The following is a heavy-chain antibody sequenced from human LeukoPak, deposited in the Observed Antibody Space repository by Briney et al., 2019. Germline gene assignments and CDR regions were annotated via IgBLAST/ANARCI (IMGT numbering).Heavy chain of an antibody. CDR3: ARGSGTVSDAFDI. D-gene: IGHD4-11*01. CDR2: INPSGGST. J-gene: IGHJ3*02. CDR1: GYSFTSYY. Sequence: ASVKVSCKTSGYSFTSYYMHWVRQAPGQGLEWMGIINPSGGSTTYAQKFQGRLTMTRDTSTGTIYMELSSLRSEDTAVYFCARGSGTVSDAFDIWGQGTMVTVSS. V-gene: IGHV1-46*01.